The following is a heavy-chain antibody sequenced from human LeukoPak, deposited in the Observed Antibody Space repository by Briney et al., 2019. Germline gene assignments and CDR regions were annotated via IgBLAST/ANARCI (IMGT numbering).Heavy chain of an antibody. CDR2: INSDGSST. CDR3: AKPGSSSAPGAYYDY. CDR1: GFTFSSYA. Sequence: GGSLRLSCAASGFTFSSYAMSWVRQAPGKGLEWVSRINSDGSSTSYADSVKGRFTISRDNSKNTLYLQMNSLRAEDTAVYYCAKPGSSSAPGAYYDYWGQGTLVTVSS. V-gene: IGHV3-23*01. J-gene: IGHJ4*02. D-gene: IGHD6-6*01.